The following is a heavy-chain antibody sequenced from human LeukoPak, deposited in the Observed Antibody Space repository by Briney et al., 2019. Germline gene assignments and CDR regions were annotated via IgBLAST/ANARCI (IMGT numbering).Heavy chain of an antibody. CDR2: IYDSGST. Sequence: SETLSLTCTVSGASIRSGDYYWGWIRQPPGKGLEWIGYIYDSGSTYYNPSLKGRITISVDTSENRFSLKLSSVTATDTAVYYCARADYYGSVYYGMDIWGQGTTVTVSS. CDR3: ARADYYGSVYYGMDI. J-gene: IGHJ6*02. V-gene: IGHV4-30-4*01. D-gene: IGHD3-10*01. CDR1: GASIRSGDYY.